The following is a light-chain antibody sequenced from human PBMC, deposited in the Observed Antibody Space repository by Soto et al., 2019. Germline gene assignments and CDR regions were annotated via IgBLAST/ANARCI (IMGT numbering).Light chain of an antibody. Sequence: DIQMTQSPSSVSASVGDGVTITCRASQGISTSLGWYQQKPGKAPKLLIYAVSSLQSEVPSRFSGSGSGTEFTLTISSLQPEDVAVYYCQQYNIWRSITFGQGTRLEIK. J-gene: IGKJ5*01. CDR1: QGISTS. CDR3: QQYNIWRSIT. CDR2: AVS. V-gene: IGKV1D-12*01.